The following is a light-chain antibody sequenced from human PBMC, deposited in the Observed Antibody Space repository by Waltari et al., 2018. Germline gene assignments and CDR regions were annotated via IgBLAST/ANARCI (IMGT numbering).Light chain of an antibody. CDR3: QTGGHGTWV. Sequence: QLVLTQSPSASASLGASVKLTCTLSSGHSSNVIAWLQEQPGKGPRYLMKVNRDGSHSKGDEIPDRFPGSSSGAERYLTISSLQSEDEADYYCQTGGHGTWVFGGGTKLTVL. J-gene: IGLJ3*02. CDR1: SGHSSNV. CDR2: VNRDGSH. V-gene: IGLV4-69*01.